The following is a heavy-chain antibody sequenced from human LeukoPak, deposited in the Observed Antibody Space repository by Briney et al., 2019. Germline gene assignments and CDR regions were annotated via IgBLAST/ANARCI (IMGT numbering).Heavy chain of an antibody. V-gene: IGHV3-7*01. CDR2: IKQDGSEK. CDR1: GFGLSNYW. D-gene: IGHD1-14*01. Sequence: GGSLRLSCAASGFGLSNYWMNWVRQAPGKGLEWVANIKQDGSEKHYVDSVKGRFTISRDNAKNSLYLQMNSLRAEDTAVYYCARKGYNDYWGQGTLVTVSS. J-gene: IGHJ4*02. CDR3: ARKGYNDY.